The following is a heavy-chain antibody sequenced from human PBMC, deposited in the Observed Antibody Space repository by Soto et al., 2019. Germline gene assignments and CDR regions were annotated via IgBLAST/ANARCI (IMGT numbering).Heavy chain of an antibody. CDR1: GGSISDYY. CDR3: ARQSGGYYYYGMDV. J-gene: IGHJ6*02. D-gene: IGHD1-26*01. CDR2: IYYSGTT. Sequence: QVQLQESGPGLVKPSETLSLTCTVSGGSISDYYWSWIRQPPGKGLEWIGYIYYSGTTNYSPSLKSRVPISVDTSKNQFSLELSSVTAADSAIYYCARQSGGYYYYGMDVWGQGTTVTVSS. V-gene: IGHV4-59*08.